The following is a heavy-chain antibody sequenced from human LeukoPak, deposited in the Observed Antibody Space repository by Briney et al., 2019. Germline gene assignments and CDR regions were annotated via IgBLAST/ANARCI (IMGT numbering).Heavy chain of an antibody. CDR1: GYTFTSYD. J-gene: IGHJ4*02. CDR2: MNPNSGNT. V-gene: IGHV1-8*01. D-gene: IGHD3-9*01. Sequence: GASVKVSCKASGYTFTSYDINWVRQATGQGLEWMGWMNPNSGNTGYAQKFQGRVTMTRNTSISTAYMELSSLRSEDTAVYYCARGAPYYDILTGYYPGYYFDYWGQGTLVTVSS. CDR3: ARGAPYYDILTGYYPGYYFDY.